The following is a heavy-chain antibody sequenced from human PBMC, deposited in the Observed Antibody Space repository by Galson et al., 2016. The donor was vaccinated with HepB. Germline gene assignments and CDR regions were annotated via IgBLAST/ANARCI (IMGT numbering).Heavy chain of an antibody. V-gene: IGHV4-39*01. CDR2: ISYSGTT. D-gene: IGHD3-22*01. CDR1: GDSISSKSYY. CDR3: ARHVALGYYVPK. J-gene: IGHJ4*02. Sequence: SETLSLTCTVSGDSISSKSYYWGWIRQSPGKGLQWIGSISYSGTTYYNPSLKSRVTISADTARNQFSLQLNSVTAADTAVYYCARHVALGYYVPKWGQGTLVTVS.